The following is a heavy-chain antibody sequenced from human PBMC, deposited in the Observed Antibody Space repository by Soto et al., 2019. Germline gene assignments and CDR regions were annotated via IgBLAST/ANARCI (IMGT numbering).Heavy chain of an antibody. J-gene: IGHJ4*02. Sequence: GSLRLSCAASGLTFSSYWMHWVRQAPGKGLVWVSRIKGDGSETNYADSVKGRFTISRDNAKNTPYLQLNSLRAEDTAVYYCLRGNSGYGNFDYWGQGTRVTVSS. CDR3: LRGNSGYGNFDY. V-gene: IGHV3-74*01. D-gene: IGHD5-12*01. CDR2: IKGDGSET. CDR1: GLTFSSYW.